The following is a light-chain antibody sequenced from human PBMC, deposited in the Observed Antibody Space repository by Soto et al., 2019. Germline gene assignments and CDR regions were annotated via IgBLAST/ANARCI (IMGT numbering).Light chain of an antibody. V-gene: IGKV3-15*01. Sequence: EVVMTQSPATLSVSPGERVTLSCRASESVHRNLAWYQQKPGQGPSLLIYYPSTRATGVPDRFTGSGSGTEFTLTISSLQSEDFGVYHCQHYSNWPPTFGPGTKVEIK. CDR1: ESVHRN. CDR2: YPS. J-gene: IGKJ3*01. CDR3: QHYSNWPPT.